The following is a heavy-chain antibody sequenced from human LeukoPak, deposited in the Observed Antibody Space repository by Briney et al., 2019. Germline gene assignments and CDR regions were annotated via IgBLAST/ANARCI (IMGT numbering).Heavy chain of an antibody. CDR2: IYWDDDK. V-gene: IGHV2-5*02. D-gene: IGHD6-6*01. J-gene: IGHJ4*02. Sequence: SGPTLLKPTQTITLTCTFSGFSLSTNDVGVGWIRQPPGEALEWLALIYWDDDKRYSPSQKSRLTITKDTSKNQVVLTMANMDPADTATYYRAFSKYSRSDFDSWGQGTLVTVSS. CDR3: AFSKYSRSDFDS. CDR1: GFSLSTNDVG.